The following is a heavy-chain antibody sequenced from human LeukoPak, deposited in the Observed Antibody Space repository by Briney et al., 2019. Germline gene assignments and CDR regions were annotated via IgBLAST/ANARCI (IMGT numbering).Heavy chain of an antibody. D-gene: IGHD2-15*01. V-gene: IGHV3-23*01. Sequence: GGSLSLSCAASGFTFSSYAMSWVRQAAGKGLGWVSAISGSGGSTYYADSVKGRFPISRDNSKNTLYLQMNSLRAEDTAVYYCAKTPAAGYCSGGSCYSGSYYYYGMDVWGQGTTVTVSS. CDR1: GFTFSSYA. J-gene: IGHJ6*02. CDR3: AKTPAAGYCSGGSCYSGSYYYYGMDV. CDR2: ISGSGGST.